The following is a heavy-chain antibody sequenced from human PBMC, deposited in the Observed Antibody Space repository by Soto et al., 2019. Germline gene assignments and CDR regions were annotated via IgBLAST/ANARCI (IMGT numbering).Heavy chain of an antibody. V-gene: IGHV3-30*18. CDR1: GFTFSSYG. D-gene: IGHD6-19*01. Sequence: GGSLRLSXAASGFTFSSYGMHWVRQAPGKGLEWVAVISYDGSNKYYADSVKGRFTISRDNSKNTLYLQMNSLRAEDTAVYYCAKDRVSIAVAGTVYYYYYGMDVWGQGTTVTVSS. CDR2: ISYDGSNK. J-gene: IGHJ6*02. CDR3: AKDRVSIAVAGTVYYYYYGMDV.